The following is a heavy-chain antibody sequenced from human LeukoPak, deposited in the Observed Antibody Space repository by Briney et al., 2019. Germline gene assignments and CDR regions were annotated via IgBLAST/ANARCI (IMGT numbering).Heavy chain of an antibody. CDR3: ARDYYYSGHMNWFDP. CDR2: IYYSGST. CDR1: GGSISSHY. Sequence: SETLSLTCTVSGGSISSHYWSWIRQHPGKGLEWIGYIYYSGSTYYNPSLKSRVTISVDTSKNQFSLKLSSVTAADTVVYYCARDYYYSGHMNWFDPWGQGTLVTVSS. D-gene: IGHD3-22*01. J-gene: IGHJ5*02. V-gene: IGHV4-59*06.